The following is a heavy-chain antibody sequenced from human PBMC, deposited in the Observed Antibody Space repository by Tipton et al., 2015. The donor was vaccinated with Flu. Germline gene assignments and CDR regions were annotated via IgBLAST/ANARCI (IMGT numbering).Heavy chain of an antibody. CDR2: IYYSRST. CDR3: AGYCGGTRCNRGFEI. D-gene: IGHD2-21*01. Sequence: LRLSCTVSGGSLNSYYWSWIRQPPGEGLEWIGYIYYSRSTTYNPSLRSRVTISVDTSKNQFSLKLKSVTSADTAMYICAGYCGGTRCNRGFEIWGRGTLVTVSS. V-gene: IGHV4-59*01. CDR1: GGSLNSYY. J-gene: IGHJ2*01.